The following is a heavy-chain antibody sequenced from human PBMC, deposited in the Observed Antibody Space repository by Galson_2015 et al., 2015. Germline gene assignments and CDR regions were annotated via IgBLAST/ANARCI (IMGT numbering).Heavy chain of an antibody. CDR3: ARGSAHDANYDILTGYSPYYYYGMDV. D-gene: IGHD3-9*01. CDR1: GYTFTGYY. Sequence: SVKVSCKASGYTFTGYYMHWVRQAPGQGLEWMGWINPNSGGTNYAQKFQGWVTMTRDTSISTAHMELSRLRSDDTAVYYCARGSAHDANYDILTGYSPYYYYGMDVWGQGTTVTVSS. V-gene: IGHV1-2*04. J-gene: IGHJ6*02. CDR2: INPNSGGT.